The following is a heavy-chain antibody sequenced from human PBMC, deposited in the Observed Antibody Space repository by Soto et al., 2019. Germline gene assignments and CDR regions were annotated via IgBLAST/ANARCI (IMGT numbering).Heavy chain of an antibody. Sequence: ASVKVSCKASGYTFTSYYMHWVRQAPGQGLERMGIINPSGGSTSYAQKFQGRVTMTRDTSTSTVYMELSSLRSEDTAVYYCARGWFGELLSLISWFDPWGQGTLVTV. CDR1: GYTFTSYY. D-gene: IGHD3-10*01. CDR3: ARGWFGELLSLISWFDP. V-gene: IGHV1-46*01. J-gene: IGHJ5*02. CDR2: INPSGGST.